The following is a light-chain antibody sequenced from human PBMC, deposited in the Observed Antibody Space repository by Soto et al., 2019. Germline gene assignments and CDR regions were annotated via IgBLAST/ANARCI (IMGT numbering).Light chain of an antibody. V-gene: IGKV3-20*01. CDR1: QRLSASD. J-gene: IGKJ5*01. Sequence: EIVLTQSPCTLSLSPGQRATLSCTASQRLSASDIAWYQQKPGQAPKFLIYGVSSRATGIPDRFSGSGSGTDFTLTISRLEPGDFAVYHCQQYGSSPLNTFGQGTRLEIK. CDR2: GVS. CDR3: QQYGSSPLNT.